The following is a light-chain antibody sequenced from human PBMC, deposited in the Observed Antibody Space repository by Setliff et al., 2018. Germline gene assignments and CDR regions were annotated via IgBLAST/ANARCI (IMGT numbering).Light chain of an antibody. CDR2: DVR. Sequence: SVLTQPRSVSGSPGQSVTIPCTGTSSDVGAYNHVSWYQQHPGKVPKLMIYDVRKRPSGVPDRFSGSKSGNTASLTISGLQAEDEADYYCCSYTGFPYVFGSGTKVTVL. CDR1: SSDVGAYNH. V-gene: IGLV2-11*01. J-gene: IGLJ1*01. CDR3: CSYTGFPYV.